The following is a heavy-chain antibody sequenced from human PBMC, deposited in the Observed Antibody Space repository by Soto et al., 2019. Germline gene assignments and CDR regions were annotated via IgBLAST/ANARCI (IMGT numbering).Heavy chain of an antibody. CDR3: ANSRGGTFLGYHGMDI. Sequence: QVQLVQSGPEVKKTGTSVKVSCKASGGTFSSRAISWVRQAPGQGLEWMGGIIPVFGRGNYAEKFQARVTTTANESTGTVYMELSSLRSEDTALYYCANSRGGTFLGYHGMDIWGQGTTVSVSS. V-gene: IGHV1-69*01. D-gene: IGHD3-16*01. CDR1: GGTFSSRA. J-gene: IGHJ6*02. CDR2: IIPVFGRG.